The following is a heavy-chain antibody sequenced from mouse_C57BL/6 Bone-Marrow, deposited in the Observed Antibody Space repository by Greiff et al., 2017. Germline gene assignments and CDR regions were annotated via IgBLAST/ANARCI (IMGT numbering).Heavy chain of an antibody. CDR1: GYTFTSYW. CDR2: IYPGGGRT. V-gene: IGHV1-55*01. D-gene: IGHD2-1*01. CDR3: ARCGNYFYWYFDV. J-gene: IGHJ1*03. Sequence: QVQLQQPGAELVKPGASVKMSCKASGYTFTSYWITWVKQRPGQGLEWIGDIYPGGGRTNYNEKFKSKATLTVDKSSSTAYLPLSSLTSEDSAVDYYARCGNYFYWYFDVWGTGTTVTVSS.